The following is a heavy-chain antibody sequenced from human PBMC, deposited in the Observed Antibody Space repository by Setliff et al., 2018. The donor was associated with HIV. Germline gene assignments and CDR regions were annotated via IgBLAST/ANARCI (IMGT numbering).Heavy chain of an antibody. Sequence: GASVKVSCKASGYTFTSYAMHWVRQAPGQRLAWMGWINAGNGNTKYSQKFQGRVTITRDTSASTAYMELSSLRSEDTAVYYCARGFSVYSSSDPLLNWLDPWGQGTLVTVSS. D-gene: IGHD6-6*01. CDR1: GYTFTSYA. CDR2: INAGNGNT. CDR3: ARGFSVYSSSDPLLNWLDP. V-gene: IGHV1-3*01. J-gene: IGHJ5*02.